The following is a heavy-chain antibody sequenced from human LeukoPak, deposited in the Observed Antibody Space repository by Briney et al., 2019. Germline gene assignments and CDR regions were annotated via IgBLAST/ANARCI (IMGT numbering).Heavy chain of an antibody. Sequence: ASETLSLTGTVSGGPINSYCWRGIRQPPGKGLEWIGYIYTSGSTNSNPSLKSRVTISLETSKTKSSLKLSCVTAADTAVYYCAGQDYYYYYMDVWGKGTTVTVSS. V-gene: IGHV4-4*09. CDR1: GGPINSYC. CDR2: IYTSGST. CDR3: AGQDYYYYYMDV. J-gene: IGHJ6*03.